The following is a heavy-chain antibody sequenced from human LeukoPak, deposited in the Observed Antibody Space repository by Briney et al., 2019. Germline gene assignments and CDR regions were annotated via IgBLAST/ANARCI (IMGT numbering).Heavy chain of an antibody. V-gene: IGHV3-9*01. J-gene: IGHJ4*02. CDR1: GFTFDDYS. Sequence: GGSLRLPFAASGFTFDDYSMHWVRQAPGKGLEWVSGISWNSGSIGYADSVKGRFTISRDNAKNSLYLQMNSLRAEDTALYYCAKDKSYSSGWYAFDYWGQGTLVTVSS. D-gene: IGHD6-19*01. CDR2: ISWNSGSI. CDR3: AKDKSYSSGWYAFDY.